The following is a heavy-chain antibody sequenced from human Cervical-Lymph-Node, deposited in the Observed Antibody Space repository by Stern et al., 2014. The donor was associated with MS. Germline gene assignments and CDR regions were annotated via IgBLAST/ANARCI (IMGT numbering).Heavy chain of an antibody. Sequence: QVQLQESGPGLVKPSGTLSLTCAVSGASISTDNWSWVRQPPGKGLEWIGEVYHSGSANYNPSLKSRVTMSVDESKNQFSLRLTSVTAADTAVYYCARDFEFQLLCDWGQGALVTVSS. CDR1: GASISTDNW. D-gene: IGHD2-2*01. CDR3: ARDFEFQLLCD. V-gene: IGHV4-4*02. CDR2: VYHSGSA. J-gene: IGHJ4*02.